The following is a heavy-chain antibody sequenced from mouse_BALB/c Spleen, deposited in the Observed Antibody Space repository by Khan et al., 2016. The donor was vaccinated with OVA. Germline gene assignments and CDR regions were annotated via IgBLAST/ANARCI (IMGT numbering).Heavy chain of an antibody. D-gene: IGHD1-1*01. J-gene: IGHJ3*01. CDR1: GFTFSTYG. CDR2: ISSGGSYT. CDR3: TRLAYYYNSEGFAY. V-gene: IGHV5-6*01. Sequence: EVQLQESGGDLVKPGGSLKLSCATSGFTFSTYGMSWVRPTPDKRLEWVAAISSGGSYTYYPGSVKGRFTISRDNANTTLYLQMRSLKSEETAIYYCTRLAYYYNSEGFAYWGQGTLVTVSA.